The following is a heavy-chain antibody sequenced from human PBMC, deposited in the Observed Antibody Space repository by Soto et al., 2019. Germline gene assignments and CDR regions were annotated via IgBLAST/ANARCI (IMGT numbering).Heavy chain of an antibody. CDR1: GFTFSSYA. V-gene: IGHV3-23*01. CDR2: ISGSGGST. J-gene: IGHJ6*02. Sequence: EVQLLESGGGLVQPGGSLRLSCAASGFTFSSYAMSWVRQAPGKGLEWVSAISGSGGSTYFADSVKGRFTISRDNSKNTLYLQMNSLRAEDTAVYYCAKDLALGIQLWSREVYYYGMDVWGQGTTVTVSS. CDR3: AKDLALGIQLWSREVYYYGMDV. D-gene: IGHD5-18*01.